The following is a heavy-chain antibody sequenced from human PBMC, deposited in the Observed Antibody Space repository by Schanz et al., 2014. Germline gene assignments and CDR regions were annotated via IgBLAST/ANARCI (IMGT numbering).Heavy chain of an antibody. V-gene: IGHV3-74*01. CDR2: INSDGSST. D-gene: IGHD5-12*01. Sequence: EVQLVESGGGLVQPGGSLRLSCAASGFTFSNYWMHWVRQAPGKGLVWVARINSDGSSTSYADSVKGRFTISRGNAKNTLYLQMNNLRAEDTAVYYCARPRATPYYSYAMDVWGQGTTVTVSS. CDR1: GFTFSNYW. CDR3: ARPRATPYYSYAMDV. J-gene: IGHJ6*02.